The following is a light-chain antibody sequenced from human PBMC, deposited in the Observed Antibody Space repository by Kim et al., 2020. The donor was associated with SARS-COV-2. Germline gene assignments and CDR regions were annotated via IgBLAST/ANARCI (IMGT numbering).Light chain of an antibody. Sequence: DIQMTQSPSSLSASVGDRVIITCRASQSISTYLNWYQQKPGKAPELLIYAASSLQSGVPSRFSGSGSGTDFTLTISSLQPEDFAGYYCQQSYSYPYTFGQGTKLEI. CDR1: QSISTY. CDR2: AAS. V-gene: IGKV1-39*01. J-gene: IGKJ2*01. CDR3: QQSYSYPYT.